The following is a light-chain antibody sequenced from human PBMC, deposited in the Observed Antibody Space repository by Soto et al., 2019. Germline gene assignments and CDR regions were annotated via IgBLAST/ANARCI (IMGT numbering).Light chain of an antibody. V-gene: IGKV3-20*01. CDR1: QSVSNSY. J-gene: IGKJ1*01. Sequence: EIVLTQSPGTLSLSPGERATLSCRASQSVSNSYLAWYQQKPGQAPRLLIYGASSRATGIPDRFSGSGSGTDFTLTISRLEPEDFAVYYCQQYGSSRWTFGQGTKV. CDR3: QQYGSSRWT. CDR2: GAS.